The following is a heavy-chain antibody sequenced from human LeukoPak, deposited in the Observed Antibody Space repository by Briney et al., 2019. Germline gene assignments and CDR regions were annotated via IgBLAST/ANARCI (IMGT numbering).Heavy chain of an antibody. D-gene: IGHD3-22*01. CDR1: GFTFDDYA. Sequence: PGGSLRLSCAASGFTFDDYAMHWVRHAPGKGLEWVSGISWNSGSIGYADSVKGRFTISRDNAKNSLYLQMNSLRAEDTALYYCAKDRDSSGYYSFDYWGQGTLVTVSS. CDR3: AKDRDSSGYYSFDY. J-gene: IGHJ4*02. CDR2: ISWNSGSI. V-gene: IGHV3-9*01.